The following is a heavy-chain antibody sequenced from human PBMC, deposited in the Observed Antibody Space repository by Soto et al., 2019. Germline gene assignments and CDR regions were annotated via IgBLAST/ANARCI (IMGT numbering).Heavy chain of an antibody. CDR3: ARTSMQSRGYSYGHGGMDV. D-gene: IGHD5-18*01. CDR1: GYSFTSYW. J-gene: IGHJ6*02. Sequence: EVQLVQSGAEVKKPGESLRIFCKGSGYSFTSYWISWVRQMPGKGLEWMGMIDPSDSYTNYSPSFQGHVTISADKSISTAYLQWSSLKASDTAMYYCARTSMQSRGYSYGHGGMDVWGQGTTVTVSS. CDR2: IDPSDSYT. V-gene: IGHV5-10-1*01.